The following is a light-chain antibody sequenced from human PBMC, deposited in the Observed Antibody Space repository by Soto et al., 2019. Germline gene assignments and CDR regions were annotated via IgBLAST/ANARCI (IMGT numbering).Light chain of an antibody. CDR1: SSNIGAGYD. J-gene: IGLJ2*01. Sequence: QSVLTQTPSVSGAPGXKXXXSCTGSSSNIGAGYDVHWYQQLPGAAPRLLIYADNNRPSGVPDRFSASNSGTSASLAITGLQGEDEAVYYCQSYDTSLSGVIFGAGTKVTVL. CDR2: ADN. CDR3: QSYDTSLSGVI. V-gene: IGLV1-40*01.